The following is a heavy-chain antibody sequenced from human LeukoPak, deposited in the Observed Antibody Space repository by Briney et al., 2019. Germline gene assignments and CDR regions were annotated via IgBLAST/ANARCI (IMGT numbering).Heavy chain of an antibody. CDR2: IYYSGST. CDR3: ARRYYSDSNGSRDAFDI. CDR1: GGSISTYY. J-gene: IGHJ3*02. D-gene: IGHD3-22*01. V-gene: IGHV4-59*08. Sequence: SETLSLTCSGSGGSISTYYWSWIRRPPGKGLEGSGYIYYSGSTNYNPSLKRRVTISVDTSKNQFSLKLSCGTAADTAVYYCARRYYSDSNGSRDAFDIWGQGTMVTVSS.